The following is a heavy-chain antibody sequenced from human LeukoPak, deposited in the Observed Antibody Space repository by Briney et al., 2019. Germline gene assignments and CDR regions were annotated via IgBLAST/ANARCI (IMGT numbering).Heavy chain of an antibody. CDR3: ARLHWYCSSTRCYTGDYFDY. J-gene: IGHJ4*02. Sequence: GEVLKTFCKGSGYRFNSYWIGWVRQMPGKGLEWVGIIYPGDSVTRYSPSFEGQVTISADKYISTAYLQWSSLKASDTPMYYCARLHWYCSSTRCYTGDYFDYWGQGTLVTVSS. D-gene: IGHD2-2*01. V-gene: IGHV5-51*01. CDR1: GYRFNSYW. CDR2: IYPGDSVT.